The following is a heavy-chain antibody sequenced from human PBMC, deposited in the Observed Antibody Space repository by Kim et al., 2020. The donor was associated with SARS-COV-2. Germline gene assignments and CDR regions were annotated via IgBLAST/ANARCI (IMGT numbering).Heavy chain of an antibody. CDR2: ISSSGSTI. D-gene: IGHD3-22*01. CDR3: ARAYYYDSKGWFDP. J-gene: IGHJ5*02. CDR1: GFTFSDYY. Sequence: GGSLRLSCAASGFTFSDYYMSWIRQAPGKGLEWVSYISSSGSTIYYADSVKGRFTISRDNAKNSLYLQMNSLRAEDTAVYYCARAYYYDSKGWFDPWGQGTLVTVSS. V-gene: IGHV3-11*01.